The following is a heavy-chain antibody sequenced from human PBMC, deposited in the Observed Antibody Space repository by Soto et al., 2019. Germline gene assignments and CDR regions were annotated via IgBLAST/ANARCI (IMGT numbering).Heavy chain of an antibody. D-gene: IGHD6-19*01. CDR3: AKDRGSSGWYDLDYFDY. CDR2: ISGSGGST. J-gene: IGHJ4*02. V-gene: IGHV3-23*01. Sequence: PGGSLRLSCAASGFTFSSYAMSWVRQAPGKGLEWVSAISGSGGSTYYADSVKGRFTISRDNSKNTLYLQMNSLRAEDTAVYYCAKDRGSSGWYDLDYFDYWGQGTRVTAPQ. CDR1: GFTFSSYA.